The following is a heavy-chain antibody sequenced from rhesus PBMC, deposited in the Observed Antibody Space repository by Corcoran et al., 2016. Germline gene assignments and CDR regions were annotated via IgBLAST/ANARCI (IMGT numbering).Heavy chain of an antibody. Sequence: QVQLQESGPGLVKPSETLSLTCAGSGGPFSGYYWGWSRQPPGKGRVGFGYISGSSGLPAPHPSLQGRGPISEDTSQSQFSLKLSSVTAADTAVYYCARKGYCSGIYCLPFDYWGQGVLVTVSS. CDR1: GGPFSGYY. D-gene: IGHD2-27*01. CDR2: ISGSSGLP. V-gene: IGHV4-165*01. J-gene: IGHJ4*01. CDR3: ARKGYCSGIYCLPFDY.